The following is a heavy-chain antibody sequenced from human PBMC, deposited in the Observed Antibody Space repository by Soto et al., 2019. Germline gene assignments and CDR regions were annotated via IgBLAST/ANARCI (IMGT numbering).Heavy chain of an antibody. J-gene: IGHJ4*02. CDR2: IWYDGSYK. CDR1: GFTFSTYG. D-gene: IGHD5-18*01. Sequence: GGSLRLSCAASGFTFSTYGMHWVRQAPGKGLEWVAVIWYDGSYKHYADSVKGRFTISRDNSKNTLYLQMNSLRAEDTAVYYCARGVGGYTYGINYFDYWGQGALVTVSS. V-gene: IGHV3-33*01. CDR3: ARGVGGYTYGINYFDY.